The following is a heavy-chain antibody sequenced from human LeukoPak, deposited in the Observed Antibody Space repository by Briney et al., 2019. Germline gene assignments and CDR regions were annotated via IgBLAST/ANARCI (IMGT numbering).Heavy chain of an antibody. D-gene: IGHD5-24*01. Sequence: GGSLRLSCAASGFTFSSYEMNWVRQAPGKGLEWVSYISSSGSTIYYADSVKGRFTISRDNSKNTLYLQMGSLRAEDMAVYYCARDEMATIEGPYYYYYMDVWGKGTTVTVSS. CDR1: GFTFSSYE. CDR2: ISSSGSTI. J-gene: IGHJ6*03. CDR3: ARDEMATIEGPYYYYYMDV. V-gene: IGHV3-48*03.